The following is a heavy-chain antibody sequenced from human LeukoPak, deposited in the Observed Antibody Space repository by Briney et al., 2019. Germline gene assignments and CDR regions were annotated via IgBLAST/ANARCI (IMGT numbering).Heavy chain of an antibody. V-gene: IGHV1-2*02. CDR2: INPNSGGT. J-gene: IGHJ5*02. Sequence: ASVKVSCKASGGTLSRYAISWVRQAPGQGLEWMGWINPNSGGTNYAQKFQGRVTMTRDTSISTAYMELSRLRSDDTAVYYCARDAVAGRRSWFDPWGQGTLVTVSS. D-gene: IGHD6-19*01. CDR3: ARDAVAGRRSWFDP. CDR1: GGTLSRYA.